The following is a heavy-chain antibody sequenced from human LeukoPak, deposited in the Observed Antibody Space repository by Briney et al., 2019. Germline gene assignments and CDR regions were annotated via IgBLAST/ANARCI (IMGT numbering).Heavy chain of an antibody. J-gene: IGHJ3*02. CDR2: IWYDGSNK. Sequence: GGSLRLSCAASGFTFSSYGMHWVRQAPGKGLEWVAVIWYDGSNKYYADSVKGGFTISRDNSKNTLYLKRNSLRAEDTAGYYCARERTGSTLAPDAFDIWGQGTTVTVSS. CDR1: GFTFSSYG. V-gene: IGHV3-33*01. CDR3: ARERTGSTLAPDAFDI. D-gene: IGHD1-7*01.